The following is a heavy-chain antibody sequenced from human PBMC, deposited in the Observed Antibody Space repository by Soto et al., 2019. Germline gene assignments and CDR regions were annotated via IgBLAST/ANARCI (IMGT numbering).Heavy chain of an antibody. CDR2: IYSGGNS. J-gene: IGHJ5*02. CDR3: ARLGPYGSETYSFRYNWFDP. CDR1: GFTVSSSH. D-gene: IGHD3-10*01. Sequence: PGGSLRLSCTTSGFTVSSSHMSWVRQAPGKGLDWVSVIYSGGNSYYAVSVQGRFTISRDNSKNTVYLQMNSLRGEDTAIYYCARLGPYGSETYSFRYNWFDPWGQGTLVSVS. V-gene: IGHV3-53*01.